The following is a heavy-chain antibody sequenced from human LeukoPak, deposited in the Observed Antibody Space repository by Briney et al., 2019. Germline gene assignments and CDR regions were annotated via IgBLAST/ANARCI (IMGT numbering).Heavy chain of an antibody. CDR3: ARDLRDYDFWTNSYYYYMDV. V-gene: IGHV3-7*01. CDR1: GFSFSGYW. CDR2: IKQDGSEK. D-gene: IGHD3-3*01. Sequence: GGSLRLSCAASGFSFSGYWMSWVRQAPGKGLEWVANIKQDGSEKYFVDSVEGRFTTSRDNAKNSLYLQMNSLRAEDTAVYYCARDLRDYDFWTNSYYYYMDVWGKGTTVTVSS. J-gene: IGHJ6*03.